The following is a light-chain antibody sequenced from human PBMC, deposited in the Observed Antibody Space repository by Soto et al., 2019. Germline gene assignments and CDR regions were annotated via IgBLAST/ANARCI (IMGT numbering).Light chain of an antibody. CDR2: GNS. Sequence: QSVLTQPPSVSGAPGQRVTISCTGSSSNIGAGYDVHWYQQLPGTAPKLLIYGNSNRPSGVPDRFSGSKSGTSASLAITGLQAEDVADYYCQSYESSLSGVVFGGGTKLTVL. V-gene: IGLV1-40*01. CDR3: QSYESSLSGVV. CDR1: SSNIGAGYD. J-gene: IGLJ2*01.